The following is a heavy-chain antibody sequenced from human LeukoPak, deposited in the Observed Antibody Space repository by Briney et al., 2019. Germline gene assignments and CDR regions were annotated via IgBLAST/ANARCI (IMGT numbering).Heavy chain of an antibody. J-gene: IGHJ6*02. V-gene: IGHV3-21*04. CDR3: AKDITTVTTEGMDV. CDR2: ISSSSSYI. Sequence: PGGSLRLSCAASGFTFSSYSMNWVRQAPGKGLEWVSSISSSSSYIYYADSVKGRFTISRDNAKNSLYLQMNSLRAEDTALYYCAKDITTVTTEGMDVWGQGTTVTVSS. D-gene: IGHD4-17*01. CDR1: GFTFSSYS.